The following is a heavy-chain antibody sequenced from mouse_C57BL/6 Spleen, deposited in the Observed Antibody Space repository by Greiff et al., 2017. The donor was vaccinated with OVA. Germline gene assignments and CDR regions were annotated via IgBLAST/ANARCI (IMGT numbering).Heavy chain of an antibody. J-gene: IGHJ2*01. D-gene: IGHD2-3*01. Sequence: QVQLQQPGTELVKPGASVKLSCKASGYTFTSYWMHWVKQRPGQGLEWIGNINPSNGGTNYNEKFKSKATLAVDKSSSTAYMQLSSLTSEDSAVYECAREGIYGGYYEAFDYWGQGTTLTVSS. V-gene: IGHV1-53*01. CDR2: INPSNGGT. CDR1: GYTFTSYW. CDR3: AREGIYGGYYEAFDY.